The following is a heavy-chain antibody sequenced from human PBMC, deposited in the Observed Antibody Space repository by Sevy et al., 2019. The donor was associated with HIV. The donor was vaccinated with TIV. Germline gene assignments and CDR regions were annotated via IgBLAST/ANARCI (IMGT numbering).Heavy chain of an antibody. V-gene: IGHV4-59*01. J-gene: IGHJ4*02. Sequence: SETLSLTCTVSGGSISSYYWSWIRQPPVKALEWIGYVYYSGSTNYNPSLKSRVTISIDTSKNQFSLKLTSVTAADTAVYYCARERQLVLDYWGQGTLVTVSS. CDR1: GGSISSYY. D-gene: IGHD6-13*01. CDR2: VYYSGST. CDR3: ARERQLVLDY.